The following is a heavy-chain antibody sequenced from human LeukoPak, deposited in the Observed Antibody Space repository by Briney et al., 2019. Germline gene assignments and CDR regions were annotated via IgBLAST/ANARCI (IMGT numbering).Heavy chain of an antibody. Sequence: GGSLRLSCAASGFTFSSYSMNWVRQAPGKGLEWVSYISSSSSTIYYADSVKGRFTISRDNAKSSLYLQMNSLRAEDTAAYYCARDLYSSSWYNWFDPWGQGTLVTVSS. V-gene: IGHV3-48*01. CDR1: GFTFSSYS. CDR2: ISSSSSTI. D-gene: IGHD6-13*01. J-gene: IGHJ5*02. CDR3: ARDLYSSSWYNWFDP.